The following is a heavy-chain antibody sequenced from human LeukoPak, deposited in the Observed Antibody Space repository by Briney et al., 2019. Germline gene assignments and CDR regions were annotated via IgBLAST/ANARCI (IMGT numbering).Heavy chain of an antibody. CDR3: ARGYNYDILTGYSYPLY. CDR1: GYSFTSYW. V-gene: IGHV5-51*01. D-gene: IGHD3-9*01. CDR2: IYPGDSDT. J-gene: IGHJ4*02. Sequence: GESLKISCKGSGYSFTSYWIGWVRQMPGKGLEWMGIIYPGDSDTRYSPSFQGQVTISADKSISTAYLQWSSLKASDTVMYYCARGYNYDILTGYSYPLYWGQGTLVTVSS.